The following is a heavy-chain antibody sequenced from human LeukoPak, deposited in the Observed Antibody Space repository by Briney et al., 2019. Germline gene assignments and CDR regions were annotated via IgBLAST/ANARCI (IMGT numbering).Heavy chain of an antibody. D-gene: IGHD6-13*01. V-gene: IGHV3-21*04. CDR1: GFTFSSYS. Sequence: GGSLRLSCAASGFTFSSYSINWVRQAPGKGLEWVSSISSSSVYIYYADSVKGRFTISRDNSKNTLYLQMNSLRAEDTAVYYCAKDQSYSSTWYRGMDVWGQGTTVTVSS. CDR2: ISSSSVYI. J-gene: IGHJ6*02. CDR3: AKDQSYSSTWYRGMDV.